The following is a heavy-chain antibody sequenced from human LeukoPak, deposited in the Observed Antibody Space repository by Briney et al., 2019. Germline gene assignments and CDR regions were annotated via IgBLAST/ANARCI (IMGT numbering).Heavy chain of an antibody. J-gene: IGHJ4*02. CDR3: ASDSFSISAQSTVNFGY. V-gene: IGHV3-7*01. D-gene: IGHD2-21*01. CDR1: GFTFSNYW. Sequence: GGSLRLSCAASGFTFSNYWMSWVRQAPGKGLEWVANINEDGSAQYYVGSVRGRFTISRDNAKNSLYLHMNSLRVEDTAVYYCASDSFSISAQSTVNFGYWGQGILVTVSS. CDR2: INEDGSAQ.